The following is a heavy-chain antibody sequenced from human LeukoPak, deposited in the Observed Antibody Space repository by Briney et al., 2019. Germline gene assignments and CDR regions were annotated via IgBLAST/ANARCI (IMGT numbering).Heavy chain of an antibody. CDR2: IKSKADGGTT. Sequence: PGGSLRLSCAASGFTFNYAWMSWVRQAPGRGLEWVGHIKSKADGGTTDYGAPVKGRFTISRDDSKNTLYLQMNSLKTEDTAVYYCTTGSSGWSSWGQGTLVTVSS. D-gene: IGHD6-19*01. CDR3: TTGSSGWSS. J-gene: IGHJ4*02. CDR1: GFTFNYAW. V-gene: IGHV3-15*01.